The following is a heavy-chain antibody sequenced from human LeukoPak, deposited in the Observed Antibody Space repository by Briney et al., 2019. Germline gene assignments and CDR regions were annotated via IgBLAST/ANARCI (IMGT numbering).Heavy chain of an antibody. CDR2: IIPIFGTA. J-gene: IGHJ4*02. V-gene: IGHV1-69*13. D-gene: IGHD5-24*01. Sequence: SVKVSCKASGGTFSSYTIIWVRQAPGQGLEWMGGIIPIFGTANYAQKFQGRVTITADESTSTAYMELSRLRSEDTAVYYCVGMATLPGSLDYWGQGTLVTVPS. CDR3: VGMATLPGSLDY. CDR1: GGTFSSYT.